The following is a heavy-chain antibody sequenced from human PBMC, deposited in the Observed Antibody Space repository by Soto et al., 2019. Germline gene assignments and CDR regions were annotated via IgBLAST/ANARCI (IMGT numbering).Heavy chain of an antibody. J-gene: IGHJ4*02. V-gene: IGHV4-39*01. Sequence: PSETLSLTCTVSGGSISSSGYYWGWIRQPPGKGLEWIGSIYYSGSTYYNPSLKSRVTISVDTSKNQFSLKLSSVTAADTAVYYCARQTPYDFWSGYNYPDYWGQGTLVTVSS. D-gene: IGHD3-3*01. CDR3: ARQTPYDFWSGYNYPDY. CDR1: GGSISSSGYY. CDR2: IYYSGST.